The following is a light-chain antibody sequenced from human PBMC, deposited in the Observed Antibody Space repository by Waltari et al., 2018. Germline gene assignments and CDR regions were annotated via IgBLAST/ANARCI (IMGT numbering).Light chain of an antibody. CDR2: DAS. J-gene: IGKJ4*01. V-gene: IGKV3-11*01. CDR3: QQRRNWPLT. Sequence: EIVLTQSPDILSFSPGGRATLSCRASQSVGTYLAWYQQRPGQSPRLLIYDASYRATGIPARFSGSGSETDFTLTISSLQPEDFAVYYCQQRRNWPLTFGGGTRVQI. CDR1: QSVGTY.